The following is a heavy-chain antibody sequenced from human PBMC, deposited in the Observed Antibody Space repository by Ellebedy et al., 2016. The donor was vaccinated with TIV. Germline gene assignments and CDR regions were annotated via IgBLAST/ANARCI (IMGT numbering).Heavy chain of an antibody. CDR2: ISWNSGSI. V-gene: IGHV3-9*01. J-gene: IGHJ4*02. CDR3: AKGSTTALVTCVDY. D-gene: IGHD5-18*01. CDR1: GFTFDDYA. Sequence: PGGSLRLSCAASGFTFDDYAMHWVRQAPGKGLEWVSGISWNSGSIGYADSVKGRFTISSDNAKNSLYLQMNSLRAEDTALYYCAKGSTTALVTCVDYWGQGTLVTVSS.